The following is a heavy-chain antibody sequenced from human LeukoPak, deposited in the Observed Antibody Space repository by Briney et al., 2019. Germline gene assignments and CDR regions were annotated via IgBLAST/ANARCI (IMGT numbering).Heavy chain of an antibody. Sequence: SETLSLTCTVSGGSISSSSYYWGWIRQPPGKGLEWIGSIYYSGSTYYNPSLKSRVTISVDTSKNQFSLKLSSVTAADTAVYYCARHGSAYGDYGEFVYWGQGTLVTVSS. CDR3: ARHGSAYGDYGEFVY. CDR1: GGSISSSSYY. CDR2: IYYSGST. D-gene: IGHD4-17*01. J-gene: IGHJ4*02. V-gene: IGHV4-39*01.